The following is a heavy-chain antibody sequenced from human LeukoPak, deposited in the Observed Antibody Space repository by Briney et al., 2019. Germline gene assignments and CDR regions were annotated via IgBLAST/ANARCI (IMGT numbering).Heavy chain of an antibody. J-gene: IGHJ4*02. CDR2: MNPNTGDT. CDR1: GYTFTGQF. D-gene: IGHD5-12*01. CDR3: ASYPRYMSSPPFDY. V-gene: IGHV1-2*02. Sequence: ASVKVSCKASGYTFTGQFIHWVRQAPGQGLEWMGWMNPNTGDTNYAQSFQGRLAMTRDTTITTAYMELSRLTSDDTAVYYCASYPRYMSSPPFDYWGQGTLVTVSS.